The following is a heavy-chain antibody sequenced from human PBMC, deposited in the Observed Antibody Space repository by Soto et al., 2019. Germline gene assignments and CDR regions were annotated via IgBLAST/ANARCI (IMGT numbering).Heavy chain of an antibody. CDR2: ISGSGGST. V-gene: IGHV3-23*01. CDR1: GFTFSSYA. D-gene: IGHD3-22*01. J-gene: IGHJ4*02. CDR3: AKSPNYYDSSGYFDY. Sequence: GSLRVSCAASGFTFSSYAMSWVRQAPGKGLEWVSAISGSGGSTYYADSVKGRFTISRDNSKNTLYLQMNSLRAEDTAVYYCAKSPNYYDSSGYFDYWGQGTLVTVSS.